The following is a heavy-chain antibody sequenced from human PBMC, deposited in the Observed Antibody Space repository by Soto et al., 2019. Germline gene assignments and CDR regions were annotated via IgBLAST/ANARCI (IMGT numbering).Heavy chain of an antibody. CDR2: IIPIFGTA. J-gene: IGHJ3*02. CDR3: ARGLLAVAAPPHAFDI. CDR1: GGTFSSYA. Sequence: RASVKVSCKASGGTFSSYAISWVRQAPGQGLEWMGGIIPIFGTANYAQKFQGRVTITADESTSTAYMELSSLRSEDTAVYYCARGLLAVAAPPHAFDIWGQGTMVTVSS. V-gene: IGHV1-69*13. D-gene: IGHD6-19*01.